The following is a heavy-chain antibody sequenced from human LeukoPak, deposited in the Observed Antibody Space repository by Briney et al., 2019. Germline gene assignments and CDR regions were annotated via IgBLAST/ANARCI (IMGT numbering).Heavy chain of an antibody. Sequence: TSETLSLTCAVYGGSFSGYYWSWIRQPPGKGLEWIGEINHSGSTNYNPSLKSRVTISVDTSKNQFSLKLSSVTAADTAVYYCARIRYCSGGSCYSRGYYCGMDVWGQGTTVTVSS. J-gene: IGHJ6*02. V-gene: IGHV4-34*01. D-gene: IGHD2-15*01. CDR2: INHSGST. CDR3: ARIRYCSGGSCYSRGYYCGMDV. CDR1: GGSFSGYY.